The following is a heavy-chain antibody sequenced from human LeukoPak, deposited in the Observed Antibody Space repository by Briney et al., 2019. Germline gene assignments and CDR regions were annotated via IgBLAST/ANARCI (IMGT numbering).Heavy chain of an antibody. D-gene: IGHD3-22*01. V-gene: IGHV6-1*01. Sequence: SQTLSLTCAISGDSVSSNSATWNWIRQSPSRGLEWLGRTYYRSKWYNDYAASVKSRVTINPDTSKNQFSLQLNSVTPEDTAVYYCAREGSDGYLFDYWGQGSLVIVSS. CDR3: AREGSDGYLFDY. CDR2: TYYRSKWYN. J-gene: IGHJ4*02. CDR1: GDSVSSNSAT.